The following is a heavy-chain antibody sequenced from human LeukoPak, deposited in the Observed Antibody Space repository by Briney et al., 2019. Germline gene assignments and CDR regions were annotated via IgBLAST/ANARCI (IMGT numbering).Heavy chain of an antibody. CDR2: INPYSGGT. CDR1: GYPFSGHY. J-gene: IGHJ3*01. V-gene: IGHV1-2*02. D-gene: IGHD2/OR15-2a*01. CDR3: ARGRGRSSSQYNAFDV. Sequence: ASVKVSCKASGYPFSGHYIHWVRQAPGQGLEWVGWINPYSGGTKYEEKFQGRVTMTGDTSITTAFMQLSDLRSDGTAVFYCARGRGRSSSQYNAFDVWGQGTMVIVSS.